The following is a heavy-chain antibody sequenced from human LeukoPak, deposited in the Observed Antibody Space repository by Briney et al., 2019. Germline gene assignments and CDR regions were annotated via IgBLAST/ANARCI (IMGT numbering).Heavy chain of an antibody. CDR2: ISNRAHPNDI. CDR1: GFTFSDYY. D-gene: IGHD5-24*01. J-gene: IGHJ4*02. Sequence: GGSLRLSCAASGFTFSDYYMSWIRQTPGKGPEWVSYISNRAHPNDIKYADSVKGRFTISRDYTKNSVYLQMNSLRAEDTAVYYCVKTAGRDGGYWGQGTLVTVSS. CDR3: VKTAGRDGGY. V-gene: IGHV3-11*01.